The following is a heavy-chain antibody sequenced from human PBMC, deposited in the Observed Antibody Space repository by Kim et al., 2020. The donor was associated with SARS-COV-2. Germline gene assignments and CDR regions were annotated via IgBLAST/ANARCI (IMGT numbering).Heavy chain of an antibody. CDR1: GGSFSGYY. CDR2: INHSGST. J-gene: IGHJ4*02. D-gene: IGHD6-6*01. Sequence: SETLSLTCAVYGGSFSGYYWSWIRQPPGKGLEWIGEINHSGSTNYNPSLKSRVTISVDTSKNQFSLKLSSVTAADTAVYYCGTLEYSSSSSGYRDYWGQGTLVTVSS. V-gene: IGHV4-34*01. CDR3: GTLEYSSSSSGYRDY.